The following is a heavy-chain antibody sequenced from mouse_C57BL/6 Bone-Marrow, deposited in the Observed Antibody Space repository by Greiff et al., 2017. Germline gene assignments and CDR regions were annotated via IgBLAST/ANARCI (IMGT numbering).Heavy chain of an antibody. CDR3: ARGFAY. CDR1: GYTFTSYW. V-gene: IGHV1-59*01. Sequence: VQLQQPGAELVRPGTSVKLSCKASGYTFTSYWMHWVKQRPGQGLEWIGVIDPSDSYTNYNQKFKGKATLTVDTSSSTAYMQLSSLTSEDSAVXGCARGFAYWGKGTLVTVSA. J-gene: IGHJ3*01. CDR2: IDPSDSYT.